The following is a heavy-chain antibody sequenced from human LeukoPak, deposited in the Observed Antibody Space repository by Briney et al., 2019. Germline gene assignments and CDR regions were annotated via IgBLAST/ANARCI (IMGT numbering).Heavy chain of an antibody. CDR3: ARDTDTAMALYYYYYYMDV. V-gene: IGHV3-30-3*01. J-gene: IGHJ6*03. CDR1: GFTFSTCA. Sequence: GGSLRLSCAASGFTFSTCAIHWVRQAPGKGLEWVAVISYDGSNKYYADSVKGRFTISRDNSKNTLYLQMNSLRPEDTAVYYCARDTDTAMALYYYYYYMDVWGKGTTVTVSS. D-gene: IGHD5-18*01. CDR2: ISYDGSNK.